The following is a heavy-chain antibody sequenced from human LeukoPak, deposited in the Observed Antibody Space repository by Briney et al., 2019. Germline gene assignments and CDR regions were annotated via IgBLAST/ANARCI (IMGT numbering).Heavy chain of an antibody. CDR3: ARETSEGDREPTGYFDY. CDR2: SSCYNGRT. Sequence: ASVRVSCKTSVYYFPVFGSSWVRQAPGQGLEGMGWSSCYNGRTIYAQTVQDRVTMTTDTSTTTVYMELRSLKFNDTAVYYCARETSEGDREPTGYFDYWGQGSLVIVSS. V-gene: IGHV1-18*01. D-gene: IGHD1-1*01. J-gene: IGHJ4*02. CDR1: VYYFPVFG.